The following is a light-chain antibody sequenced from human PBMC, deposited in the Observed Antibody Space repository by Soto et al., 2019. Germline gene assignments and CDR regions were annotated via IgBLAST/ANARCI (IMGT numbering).Light chain of an antibody. V-gene: IGLV2-14*01. Sequence: QSVLTQPASVSGSPGQSITISCTGTDSDIGNYNYVSWYQQHPGKAPKLMIYGVTNRPSGVSDRFSGSKSGNAASLTISGLQAEDEADYYCSSYTSYTTLWVFGGGTKLTV. CDR1: DSDIGNYNY. CDR2: GVT. J-gene: IGLJ3*02. CDR3: SSYTSYTTLWV.